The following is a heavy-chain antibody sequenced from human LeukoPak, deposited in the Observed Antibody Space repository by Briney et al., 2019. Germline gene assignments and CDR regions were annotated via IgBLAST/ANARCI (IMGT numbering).Heavy chain of an antibody. CDR1: GYTFTSYG. J-gene: IGHJ5*02. Sequence: ASVKVSCKASGYTFTSYGINWVRQATGQGLEWMGWVNPDSGNTGYAQKFQGRVTMTRNTSISTAYMELSSLRSEDTAMYYCARADYDFVWGSYRLPDPWGQGTLVTVSS. V-gene: IGHV1-8*02. CDR2: VNPDSGNT. D-gene: IGHD3-16*02. CDR3: ARADYDFVWGSYRLPDP.